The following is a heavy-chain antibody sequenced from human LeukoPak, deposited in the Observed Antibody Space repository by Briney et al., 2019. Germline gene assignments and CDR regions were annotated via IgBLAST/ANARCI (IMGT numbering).Heavy chain of an antibody. J-gene: IGHJ5*02. D-gene: IGHD6-13*01. CDR1: GFTFSSYA. CDR3: AKDSYSSSPNWLDP. Sequence: GGSLRLSCAASGFTFSSYAMTWVRQAPGKGLEWVSAISGSGGITYYADSVKGRFSISRDISKNTLYLQMNSLRAEDTAVYYCAKDSYSSSPNWLDPWGQGTPVTVSS. V-gene: IGHV3-23*01. CDR2: ISGSGGIT.